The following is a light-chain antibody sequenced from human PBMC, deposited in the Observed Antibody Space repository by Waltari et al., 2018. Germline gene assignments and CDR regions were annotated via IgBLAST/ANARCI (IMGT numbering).Light chain of an antibody. J-gene: IGKJ1*01. Sequence: DIQMTQSPSTLSASVGDTVTITCRASQSLSSWLAWYQQKPGKAPNLLIYKASSLESGVPSRFSGSGSGTEFTLTISSLQPDDFATYYCQQYDSSPWTFGQGTKVEIK. V-gene: IGKV1-5*03. CDR3: QQYDSSPWT. CDR2: KAS. CDR1: QSLSSW.